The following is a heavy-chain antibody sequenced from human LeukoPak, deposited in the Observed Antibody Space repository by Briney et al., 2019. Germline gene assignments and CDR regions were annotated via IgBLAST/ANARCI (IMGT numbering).Heavy chain of an antibody. Sequence: PGGSLRLLCAASGLTFSDSYMSWIRHAPGKGLEWLSYISSSGGSTYYTVSVKGRFTISRDNANNSLHLQMHSLRADDTAIYYCATGKRRYSHWGQGTLVTVSS. CDR2: ISSSGGST. CDR1: GLTFSDSY. D-gene: IGHD3-9*01. V-gene: IGHV3-11*01. CDR3: ATGKRRYSH. J-gene: IGHJ4*02.